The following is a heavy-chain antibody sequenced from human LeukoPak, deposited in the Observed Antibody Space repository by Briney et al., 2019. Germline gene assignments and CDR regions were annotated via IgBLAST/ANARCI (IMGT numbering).Heavy chain of an antibody. Sequence: ASVKLSCSASGYTFTGYYMHWVRQAPGQGLEWRGWINPNSGGANYAQTLQGRVTMTRDTSISTAYMELSRLRSDDTAVYYCAMGGGRNFDYWGQGTLVTVSS. D-gene: IGHD3-16*01. J-gene: IGHJ4*02. CDR2: INPNSGGA. CDR1: GYTFTGYY. V-gene: IGHV1-2*02. CDR3: AMGGGRNFDY.